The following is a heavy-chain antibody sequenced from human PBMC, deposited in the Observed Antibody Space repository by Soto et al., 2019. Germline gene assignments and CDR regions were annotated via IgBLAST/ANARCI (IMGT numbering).Heavy chain of an antibody. CDR1: GYSFTSYW. D-gene: IGHD6-13*01. V-gene: IGHV5-51*01. CDR3: ARSRNPGIAAAGDAFDI. Sequence: PGESLKISCKGSGYSFTSYWIGWVRQMPGKGVEWMGIIYPGDSDPRYSPSFQGQVTISADKSISTAYLQWSSLKASDTAMYYCARSRNPGIAAAGDAFDIWGQGTMVTVSS. CDR2: IYPGDSDP. J-gene: IGHJ3*02.